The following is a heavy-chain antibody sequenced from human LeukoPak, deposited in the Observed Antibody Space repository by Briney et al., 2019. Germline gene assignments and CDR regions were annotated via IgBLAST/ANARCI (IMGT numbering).Heavy chain of an antibody. V-gene: IGHV4-4*02. D-gene: IGHD5-18*01. CDR3: ARLMPRYSYGYGSPGYFDY. CDR2: IYHSGST. Sequence: SETLSLTSAVSGGSISSSNWWSWVRQPPGKGLEWIEGIYHSGSTNYNPSLKSRVTISVDKSKNQVSLKLSSVTAADTAVYYCARLMPRYSYGYGSPGYFDYWGQGTLVTVSS. J-gene: IGHJ4*02. CDR1: GGSISSSNW.